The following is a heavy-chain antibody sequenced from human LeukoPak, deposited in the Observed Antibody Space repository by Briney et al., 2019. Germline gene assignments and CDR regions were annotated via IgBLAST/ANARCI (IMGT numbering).Heavy chain of an antibody. D-gene: IGHD1-26*01. CDR3: ARRGWDLLKRGNAKYYFDY. V-gene: IGHV5-51*01. CDR1: GYSFTTYW. Sequence: GESLKISCKGSGYSFTTYWIGWVRQMPGKGLEWMGIIYPGDSDIRYSPSFQGQATISADKSISTAYLQWSSLKASDTAMYYCARRGWDLLKRGNAKYYFDYWGQGTLVTVSS. J-gene: IGHJ4*02. CDR2: IYPGDSDI.